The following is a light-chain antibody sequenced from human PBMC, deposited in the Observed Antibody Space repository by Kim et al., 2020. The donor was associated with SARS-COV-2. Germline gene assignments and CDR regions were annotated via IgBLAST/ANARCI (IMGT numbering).Light chain of an antibody. CDR1: QIVINW. CDR3: QQTMRFPYT. J-gene: IGKJ2*01. Sequence: SASVGDRVTITCRASQIVINWLAWYQQKPGQAPKLLISTASSLQSGIPSRFTGAGSGTDFTLTINSLQPEDSATYYCQQTMRFPYTFGQGTKLEI. V-gene: IGKV1-12*01. CDR2: TAS.